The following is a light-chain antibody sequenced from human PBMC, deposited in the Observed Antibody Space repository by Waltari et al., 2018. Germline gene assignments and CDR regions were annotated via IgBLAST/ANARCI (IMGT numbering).Light chain of an antibody. CDR3: QQYYSTPQT. J-gene: IGKJ2*01. CDR2: WAS. Sequence: DIVMTQSPDSLVVSLGERATINCKSSQGLFYNSINKNCLAWYQQKAGQPPKLLIYWASTRESGVPDRFSGSGSGTDFTLTISSLQAEDVAFYYCQQYYSTPQTFGQGTKLEIK. V-gene: IGKV4-1*01. CDR1: QGLFYNSINKNC.